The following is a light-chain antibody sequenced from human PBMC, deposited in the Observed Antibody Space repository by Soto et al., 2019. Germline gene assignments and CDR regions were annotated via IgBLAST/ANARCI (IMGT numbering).Light chain of an antibody. Sequence: IQLTQSPSSLSASVIDVVTIAFLASQGISSYLAWCQQKPGKAPKLLIYAASTLQSGVPSRFSGSGSGTDFTLTISSLQPEDFATYYCQQLNSYPLTFGGGTKVDIK. CDR1: QGISSY. CDR3: QQLNSYPLT. CDR2: AAS. J-gene: IGKJ4*01. V-gene: IGKV1-9*01.